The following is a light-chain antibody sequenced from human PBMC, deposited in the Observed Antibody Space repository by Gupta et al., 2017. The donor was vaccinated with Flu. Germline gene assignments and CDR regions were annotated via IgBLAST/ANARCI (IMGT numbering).Light chain of an antibody. V-gene: IGKV3-11*02. Sequence: ATLPSAPGEGATRTSGARQSVSRYLAWSKQKPGQAPRLLMYDEANSYTGVAARFGGGREGRDVALSISSRVQEDFAGYYSQQQCKWEASTFGQGTKVQIK. CDR3: QQQCKWEAST. CDR1: QSVSRY. J-gene: IGKJ2*02. CDR2: DEA.